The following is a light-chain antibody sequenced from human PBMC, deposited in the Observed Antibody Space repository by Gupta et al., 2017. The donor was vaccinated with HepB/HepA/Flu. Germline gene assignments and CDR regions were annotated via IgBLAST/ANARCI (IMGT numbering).Light chain of an antibody. CDR3: RQAKHFPRT. CDR2: KAS. Sequence: EIVMTQTPVRSPVTLGQPASISCSSTRGRVHSDGNTYLSWIQQRPGQPPRLLIYKASNRGAGVPDRFNGSGAGTDFTLKISRVEAEDVGVYYCRQAKHFPRTFGQGTKVEIK. V-gene: IGKV2-24*01. CDR1: RGRVHSDGNTY. J-gene: IGKJ1*01.